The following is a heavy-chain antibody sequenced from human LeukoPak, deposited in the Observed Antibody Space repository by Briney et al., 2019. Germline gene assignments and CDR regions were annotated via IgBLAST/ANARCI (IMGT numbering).Heavy chain of an antibody. J-gene: IGHJ4*02. CDR3: ANVGQGY. V-gene: IGHV3-23*01. Sequence: TGGSLRLSCAASGFTFSSYAMSWVRQAPGKGLEWVSIISSSGGSTHYADAVKGRFTISRDNSRNTLYLQMNSLRAEDTAVYYCANVGQGYWGQGTLVTVSS. CDR1: GFTFSSYA. CDR2: ISSSGGST.